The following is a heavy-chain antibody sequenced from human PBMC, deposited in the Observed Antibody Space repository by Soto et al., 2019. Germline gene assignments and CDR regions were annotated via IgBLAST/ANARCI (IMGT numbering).Heavy chain of an antibody. Sequence: ESGGGLVKPGGSLRLSCAASGFTFSSYSMNWVRQAPGKGLEWVSSISSSSSYIYYADSVKGRFTISRDNAKNSLYLQMNSLRAEDTAVYYCARAPTTGTLFFDYWGQGTLVTVSS. V-gene: IGHV3-21*01. D-gene: IGHD1-1*01. CDR2: ISSSSSYI. CDR3: ARAPTTGTLFFDY. CDR1: GFTFSSYS. J-gene: IGHJ4*02.